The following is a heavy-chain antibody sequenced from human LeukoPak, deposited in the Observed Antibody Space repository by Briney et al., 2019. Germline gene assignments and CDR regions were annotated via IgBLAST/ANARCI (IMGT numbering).Heavy chain of an antibody. J-gene: IGHJ4*02. V-gene: IGHV3-66*01. D-gene: IGHD2-21*01. CDR2: IYSGGST. CDR3: ARFTHGGDFDY. CDR1: GFTVSNNY. Sequence: PGGSLRLSRIASGFTVSNNYMSWVRQAPGKGLEWVSVIYSGGSTSYADSVKGRFTISRDNSKNTLYLQMNSLRAEDTAVYYCARFTHGGDFDYWGQGTLVTVSS.